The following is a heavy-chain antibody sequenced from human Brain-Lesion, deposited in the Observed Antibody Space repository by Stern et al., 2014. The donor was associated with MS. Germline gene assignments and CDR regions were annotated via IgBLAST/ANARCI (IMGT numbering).Heavy chain of an antibody. J-gene: IGHJ4*02. CDR1: GGSISSGSYY. CDR2: IYASGRT. Sequence: QVQLVQSGPGLVKPSQTLSLTCSVSGGSISSGSYYWNWIRQPAGKGLEWIGRIYASGRTNYRPSLKSRVFLSGATSKNQFSLKLSSVTAADAAMYYCVRETGGYTYGDTDFFDFWGQGTLVTVSS. V-gene: IGHV4-61*02. CDR3: VRETGGYTYGDTDFFDF. D-gene: IGHD5-18*01.